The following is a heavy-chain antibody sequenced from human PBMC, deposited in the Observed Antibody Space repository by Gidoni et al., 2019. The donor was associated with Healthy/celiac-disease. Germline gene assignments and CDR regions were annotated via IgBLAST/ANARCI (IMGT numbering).Heavy chain of an antibody. CDR1: GFTFSSYG. V-gene: IGHV3-30*18. CDR2: ISDDGSNK. D-gene: IGHD6-6*01. CDR3: AKGEAARLDY. Sequence: QVQLVESGGGVVQPGRLLRLSCAASGFTFSSYGMHWVRQAPGKGLEWVAVISDDGSNKYYADSVKGRFTISRDNSKNTLYLKMNSLRAEDTAVYYCAKGEAARLDYWGQGTLVTVSS. J-gene: IGHJ4*02.